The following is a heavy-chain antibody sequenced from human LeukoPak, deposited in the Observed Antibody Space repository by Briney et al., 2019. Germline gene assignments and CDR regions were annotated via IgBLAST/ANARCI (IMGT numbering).Heavy chain of an antibody. V-gene: IGHV4-38-2*02. CDR2: IYHSGST. J-gene: IGHJ5*01. CDR3: ARVPVVVPVASHWFDS. Sequence: SETLSLTCTVSGYSISSGYYWGWIRQPPGKGLEWIGSIYHSGSTYYNPSLKSRVTISGDTSKNQFSLKLSSVTAADTAMYYCARVPVVVPVASHWFDSWGQGTLVTVSS. CDR1: GYSISSGYY. D-gene: IGHD2-2*01.